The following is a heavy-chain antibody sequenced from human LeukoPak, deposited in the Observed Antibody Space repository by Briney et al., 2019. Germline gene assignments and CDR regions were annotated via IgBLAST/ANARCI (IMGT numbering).Heavy chain of an antibody. J-gene: IGHJ6*02. CDR2: IHSGGIT. V-gene: IGHV3-53*01. Sequence: PGGSLRLSCAASGFTVSNIYMSWVRQAPGTGLEWVSIIHSGGITHYADSVKGRFTISRDNSKNTLYPQMNSLRAEDTAVYYCVRDRGIASTGGYGMDVWGQGTTVTVSS. CDR3: VRDRGIASTGGYGMDV. D-gene: IGHD6-13*01. CDR1: GFTVSNIY.